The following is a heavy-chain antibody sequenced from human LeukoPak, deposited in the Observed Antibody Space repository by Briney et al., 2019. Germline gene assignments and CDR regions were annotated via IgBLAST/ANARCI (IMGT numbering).Heavy chain of an antibody. CDR1: GGSFSGYY. V-gene: IGHV4-34*01. Sequence: SETLSLTCAVYGGSFSGYYWSWIRQPPGKGLEWIGEINHSGSTNYNPSLKSRVTISVDTSKNQFSLKLSSVTAADTAVYYCARGNPTLDIVATTYYYYGMDVWGKGTTVIVSS. D-gene: IGHD5-12*01. CDR2: INHSGST. J-gene: IGHJ6*04. CDR3: ARGNPTLDIVATTYYYYGMDV.